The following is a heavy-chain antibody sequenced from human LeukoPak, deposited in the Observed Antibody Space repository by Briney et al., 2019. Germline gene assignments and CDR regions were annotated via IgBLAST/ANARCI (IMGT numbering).Heavy chain of an antibody. CDR2: IYFSGRT. CDR3: ARASQYGSGSHLYY. V-gene: IGHV4-59*01. D-gene: IGHD3-10*01. CDR1: GGSISSYY. Sequence: PSETLSLTCTVSGGSISSYYWSWIRQPPGKGLEWIGYIYFSGRTNYNPSLKSRVTISVDTSKNQFSLKLSSVTAADTAVYYCARASQYGSGSHLYYWGQGTLVTVSS. J-gene: IGHJ4*02.